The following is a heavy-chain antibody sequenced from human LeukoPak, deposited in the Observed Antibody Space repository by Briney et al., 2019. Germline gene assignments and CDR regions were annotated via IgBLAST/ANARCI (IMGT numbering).Heavy chain of an antibody. D-gene: IGHD4-17*01. Sequence: PSETLSLTCTVSGGSISSSSYYWGWIRQPRGEGLEWIGSIYYSGSTYYNPSLKSRVTISVDTSKNQFSLKLSSVTAADTAVYYCASIRARSAFDIWGQGTMVTVSS. CDR1: GGSISSSSYY. J-gene: IGHJ3*02. V-gene: IGHV4-39*07. CDR3: ASIRARSAFDI. CDR2: IYYSGST.